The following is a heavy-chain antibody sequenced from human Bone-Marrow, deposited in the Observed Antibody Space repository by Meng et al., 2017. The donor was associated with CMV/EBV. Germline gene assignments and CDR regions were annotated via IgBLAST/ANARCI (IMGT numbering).Heavy chain of an antibody. D-gene: IGHD3-3*01. Sequence: ASVKVSCKASGYTFTGYYMHWVRQAPGQGLEWMGWISAYNGNTNYAQKLQGRVTMTTDTSTSTAYMELRSLRSDDTAVYYCARRHSDTIFGVAPLGYWGQGTLVPVSS. CDR2: ISAYNGNT. V-gene: IGHV1-18*04. CDR1: GYTFTGYY. CDR3: ARRHSDTIFGVAPLGY. J-gene: IGHJ4*02.